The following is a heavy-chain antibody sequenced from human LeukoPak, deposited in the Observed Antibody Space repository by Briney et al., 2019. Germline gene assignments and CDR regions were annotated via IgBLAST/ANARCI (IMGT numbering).Heavy chain of an antibody. CDR2: INPSGGST. Sequence: GVSVKVSCKASGYTFTSYYMHWVRQAPGQGLEWMGIINPSGGSTSYAQKFQGRVTMTRDTSTSTVYMELSSLRSEDTAVYYCATSRTARYEFDYWGQGTLVTVSS. J-gene: IGHJ4*02. CDR1: GYTFTSYY. D-gene: IGHD2-21*02. CDR3: ATSRTARYEFDY. V-gene: IGHV1-46*01.